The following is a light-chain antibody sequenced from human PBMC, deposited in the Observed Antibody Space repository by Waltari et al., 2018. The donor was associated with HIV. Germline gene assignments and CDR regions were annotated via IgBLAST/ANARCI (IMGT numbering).Light chain of an antibody. V-gene: IGLV1-40*01. J-gene: IGLJ3*02. CDR2: ANS. Sequence: QSLLTQPPSVSATPGQRIPISCTGNKSNTGAGHDVPWYRQLPGTAPRLLIFANSNRPSGVPDRISGSKSTASASLAITGLQAEDEGYYYCQSSDIRLHGLWVFGGGTKVTVL. CDR3: QSSDIRLHGLWV. CDR1: KSNTGAGHD.